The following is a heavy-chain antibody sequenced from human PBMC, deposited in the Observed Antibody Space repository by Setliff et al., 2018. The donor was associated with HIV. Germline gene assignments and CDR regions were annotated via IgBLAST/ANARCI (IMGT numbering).Heavy chain of an antibody. Sequence: SETLSLTCAVYGGSFSGHHWSWIRQTPGKGLEWIGDISHSGSTNYNPSLKSRVTISVDTSKNQFSLRLTSVTAADTAVYFCARGSRSPLVNKFRVTPAFDYWGQGTLVTVSS. CDR1: GGSFSGHH. D-gene: IGHD2-21*02. CDR3: ARGSRSPLVNKFRVTPAFDY. J-gene: IGHJ4*01. CDR2: ISHSGST. V-gene: IGHV4-34*01.